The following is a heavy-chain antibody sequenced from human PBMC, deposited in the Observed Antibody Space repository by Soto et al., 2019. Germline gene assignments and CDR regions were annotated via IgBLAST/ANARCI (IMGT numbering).Heavy chain of an antibody. V-gene: IGHV5-51*01. CDR3: ARLNNWSCDY. CDR1: AYGFTSRW. Sequence: EVQLVQSGAEVKKAGESLKISCKGSAYGFTSRWIGWVRQMPGKGLEWMGVINPADSDSRYSPSFEGQVTISVDKSISTAYLQWSSLKASDTAMYYCARLNNWSCDYWGQGTLVTVSP. D-gene: IGHD1-1*01. J-gene: IGHJ4*02. CDR2: INPADSDS.